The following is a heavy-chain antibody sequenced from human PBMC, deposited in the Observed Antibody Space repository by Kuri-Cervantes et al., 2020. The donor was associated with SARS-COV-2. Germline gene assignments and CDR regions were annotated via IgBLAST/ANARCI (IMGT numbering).Heavy chain of an antibody. CDR3: ARDHYDFWSGYFFDY. J-gene: IGHJ4*02. Sequence: LSLTCAAPGFTFSSYAMHWVRQAPGKGLEWVAVISYDGSNKYYADSVKGRFTISRDNSKNTLYLQMNSLRAEDTAVYYCARDHYDFWSGYFFDYWGQGTLVTVSS. D-gene: IGHD3-3*01. V-gene: IGHV3-30-3*01. CDR1: GFTFSSYA. CDR2: ISYDGSNK.